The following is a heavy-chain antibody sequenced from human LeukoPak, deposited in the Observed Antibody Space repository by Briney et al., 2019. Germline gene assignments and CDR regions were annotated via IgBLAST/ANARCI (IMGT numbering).Heavy chain of an antibody. J-gene: IGHJ4*02. CDR1: GFTFSNYA. CDR3: AKIALSWVADTIDY. CDR2: ITDSGGGT. V-gene: IGHV3-23*01. Sequence: GGSLRLSCAASGFTFSNYAMSWVRQAPGKGLEWVSGITDSGGGTYYADSVKGRFTVSRDNSKNTLYLQMNSLRVEDTAVYYCAKIALSWVADTIDYWGQGTLVTVSS. D-gene: IGHD6-19*01.